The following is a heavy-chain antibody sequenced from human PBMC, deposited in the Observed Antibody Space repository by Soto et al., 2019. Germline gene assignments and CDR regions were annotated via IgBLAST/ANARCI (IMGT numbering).Heavy chain of an antibody. J-gene: IGHJ6*02. D-gene: IGHD1-7*01. CDR2: ISSSSGYI. CDR1: GFTFSDYS. CDR3: ARDPSPNWNYGPYYVMDV. Sequence: GGSLRLSCAASGFTFSDYSMNWVRQAPGKGLEWVSSISSSSGYIYYADSVRGRFTISRDNAKNSLYLQMNSLRDEDTALYYCARDPSPNWNYGPYYVMDVWGQGTTVTVS. V-gene: IGHV3-21*01.